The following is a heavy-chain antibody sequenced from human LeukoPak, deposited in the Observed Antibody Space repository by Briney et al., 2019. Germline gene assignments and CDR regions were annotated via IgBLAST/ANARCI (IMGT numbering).Heavy chain of an antibody. CDR1: GFTVSSNY. D-gene: IGHD1-1*01. CDR3: ARDITELERLFDY. CDR2: IYSGGST. J-gene: IGHJ4*02. V-gene: IGHV3-53*01. Sequence: GGSLRLSCAASGFTVSSNYMSWVRQAPGKGLEWVSVIYSGGSTYYADSVKGRFTISRDNSKNSLYLQMNSLRAEDTAVYYCARDITELERLFDYWGQGTLVTVSS.